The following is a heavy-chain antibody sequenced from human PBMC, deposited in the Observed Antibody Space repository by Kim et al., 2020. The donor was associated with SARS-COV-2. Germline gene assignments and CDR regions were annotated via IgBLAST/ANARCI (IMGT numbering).Heavy chain of an antibody. CDR2: IYYSGST. V-gene: IGHV4-59*01. D-gene: IGHD5-12*01. CDR1: GGSISSYY. CDR3: ATDSLYSGYDHYYYGMDV. J-gene: IGHJ6*02. Sequence: SETLSLTCTVSGGSISSYYWSWIRQPPGKGLEWIGYIYYSGSTNYNPSLKSRVTISVDTSKNQFSLKLSSVTAADTAVYYCATDSLYSGYDHYYYGMDVWGQGTTVTVSS.